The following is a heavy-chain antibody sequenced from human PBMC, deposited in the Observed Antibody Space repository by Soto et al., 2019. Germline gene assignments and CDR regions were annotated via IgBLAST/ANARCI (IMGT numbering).Heavy chain of an antibody. J-gene: IGHJ4*02. CDR1: GFTFSSYG. V-gene: IGHV3-30*18. CDR3: AKDRFPWELLVSRRGFDY. Sequence: PGGSLRLSCAASGFTFSSYGMHWVRPAPGKGLEWVAVISYDGSNKYYADSVKGRFTISRDNSKNTLYLQMNSLRAEDTAVYYCAKDRFPWELLVSRRGFDYWGQGTLVTVSS. CDR2: ISYDGSNK. D-gene: IGHD1-26*01.